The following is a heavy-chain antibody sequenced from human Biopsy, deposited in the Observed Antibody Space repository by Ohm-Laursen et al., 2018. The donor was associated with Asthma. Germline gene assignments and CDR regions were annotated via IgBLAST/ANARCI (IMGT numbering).Heavy chain of an antibody. Sequence: SLRLSCAASGFTFSSYGMHWVRQAPGKGLEWVAVISYDGSNKYYADSVRGRFTISRDNSKNTLYLQMNSLRAEDTAVYYCASQSSGPDFWSGYYYFDYWGQGTLATVSS. CDR3: ASQSSGPDFWSGYYYFDY. V-gene: IGHV3-30*03. J-gene: IGHJ4*02. CDR2: ISYDGSNK. CDR1: GFTFSSYG. D-gene: IGHD3-3*01.